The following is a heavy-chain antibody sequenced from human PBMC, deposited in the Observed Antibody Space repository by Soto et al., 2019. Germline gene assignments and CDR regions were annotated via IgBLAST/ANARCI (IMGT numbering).Heavy chain of an antibody. CDR1: GFTFSSYA. Sequence: LSCVASGFTFSSYAMHWVRQAPGKGLEWVAVISYDGRNKNYADSVKGRFSISRDNSKNTLFLQMISLRGDDTALYYCARAPPKTSSSWYYFDSWGQGILVTVSS. V-gene: IGHV3-30*04. D-gene: IGHD6-13*01. CDR3: ARAPPKTSSSWYYFDS. CDR2: ISYDGRNK. J-gene: IGHJ4*02.